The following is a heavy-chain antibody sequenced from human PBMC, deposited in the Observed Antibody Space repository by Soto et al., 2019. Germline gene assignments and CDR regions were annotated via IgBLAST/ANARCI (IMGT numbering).Heavy chain of an antibody. CDR1: GYTFTSYG. CDR3: ARYAAETECDTDHGTVG. J-gene: IGHJ6*02. CDR2: ISAYNGNT. Sequence: GASVKVSCKASGYTFTSYGISWVRQAPGQGLEWMGWISAYNGNTNYAQKLQGRVTMTTDKSTSTAYMELRSLRSDDTAVYYCARYAAETECDTDHGTVGWGQRTTVTVSS. D-gene: IGHD2-8*01. V-gene: IGHV1-18*01.